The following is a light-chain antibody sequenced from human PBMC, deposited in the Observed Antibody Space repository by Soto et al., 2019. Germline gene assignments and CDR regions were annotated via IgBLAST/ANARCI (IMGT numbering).Light chain of an antibody. J-gene: IGKJ3*01. CDR1: QDISNY. CDR2: DAS. Sequence: DIQMTQSPSSLSASVGDRVTITCQASQDISNYLNWYQQKPGKAPKLLIYDASNLETGVPSRFGGSGSVTDFTFTISSLQPEDIAKYYCQQYDNLPSLTFGPGTKVDIK. V-gene: IGKV1-33*01. CDR3: QQYDNLPSLT.